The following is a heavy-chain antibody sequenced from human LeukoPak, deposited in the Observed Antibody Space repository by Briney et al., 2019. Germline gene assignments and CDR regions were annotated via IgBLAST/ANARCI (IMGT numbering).Heavy chain of an antibody. V-gene: IGHV3-30*03. D-gene: IGHD1-26*01. CDR2: ISYDGSNK. CDR1: GFTFSSYG. Sequence: GGSLRLSCAASGFTFSSYGMHWVRQAPGKGLEWVAVISYDGSNKYYADSVKGRFTISRDNSKNTLYLQMNSLRAEDTAVYYCARDKDVGATLLDYWGQGTLVTVSS. J-gene: IGHJ4*02. CDR3: ARDKDVGATLLDY.